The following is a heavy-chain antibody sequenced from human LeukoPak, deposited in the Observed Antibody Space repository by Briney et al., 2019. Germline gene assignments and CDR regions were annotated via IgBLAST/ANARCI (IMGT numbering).Heavy chain of an antibody. CDR2: ISGGGGNT. Sequence: GGSLRLSCAASKFAFSSYAMSWVRQAPGKGLEWVSAISGGGGNTYYADSVKGRFTISRDNSKNTLYLQMNSLRAEDTAVYYCARVYYDFWSGYGMDVWGQGTTVTVSS. D-gene: IGHD3-3*01. V-gene: IGHV3-23*01. CDR3: ARVYYDFWSGYGMDV. J-gene: IGHJ6*02. CDR1: KFAFSSYA.